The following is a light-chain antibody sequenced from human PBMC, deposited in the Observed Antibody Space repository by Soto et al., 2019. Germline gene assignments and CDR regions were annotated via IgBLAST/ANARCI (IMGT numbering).Light chain of an antibody. V-gene: IGLV1-40*01. CDR1: SSNIGARYD. CDR3: HSYDSSLSGVI. CDR2: DNS. J-gene: IGLJ2*01. Sequence: QSVLTQPPSVSGAPGQRVTISCTGSSSNIGARYDVHWYQQLPGTAPKLLIYDNSNRPSGVPDRFSGSKSGTSASLAITGLQAEDEAAYYCHSYDSSLSGVIFGGGTKLTVL.